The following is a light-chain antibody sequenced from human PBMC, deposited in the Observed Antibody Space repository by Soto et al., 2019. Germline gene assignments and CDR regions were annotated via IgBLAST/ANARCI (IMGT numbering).Light chain of an antibody. V-gene: IGKV3-20*01. CDR1: QIVSSSY. CDR2: GAS. Sequence: VLTQSPGTLSLSPGERATLSCRAIQIVSSSYLAWYQQKPGQAPRLLIYGASSRATGIPDRFSGSGSGTDFTLTISRLEPEDFAVYYCQQYGSSPPITFGQGTRLEIK. CDR3: QQYGSSPPIT. J-gene: IGKJ5*01.